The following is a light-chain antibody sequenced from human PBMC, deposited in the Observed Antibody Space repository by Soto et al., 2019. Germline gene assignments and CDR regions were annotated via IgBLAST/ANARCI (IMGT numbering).Light chain of an antibody. V-gene: IGLV9-49*01. CDR3: GADHGTGNNFVGWV. CDR1: SGYSNYK. J-gene: IGLJ3*02. Sequence: QSVLTQPPSASASLGASITLTCTLSSGYSNYKVDWYQQRPGKGPRFVMRVGTGGIVGSKGDGIPDRFSVVGSGLNRSLTIKNIQEEDESDYHCGADHGTGNNFVGWVFGGGTKLTVL. CDR2: VGTGGIVG.